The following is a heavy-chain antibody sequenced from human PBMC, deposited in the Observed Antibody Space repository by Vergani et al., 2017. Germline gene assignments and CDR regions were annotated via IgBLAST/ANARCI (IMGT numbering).Heavy chain of an antibody. D-gene: IGHD3-16*01. CDR1: GFTLSNYD. V-gene: IGHV3-30*02. Sequence: QVQLVESGGGVVQRGGSLRLSCATSGFTLSNYDMQWIRQGPGKGLEFVAFIQFDGSNQYYADSVKGRFTLSRDICKNTLYLQMNSLRTDDTATYYCAKHFRGWGIDYWGQGTQFIVSS. CDR3: AKHFRGWGIDY. CDR2: IQFDGSNQ. J-gene: IGHJ4*02.